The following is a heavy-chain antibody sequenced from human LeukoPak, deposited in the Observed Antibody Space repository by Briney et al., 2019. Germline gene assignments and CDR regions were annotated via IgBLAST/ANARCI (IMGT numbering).Heavy chain of an antibody. CDR2: IIPIFGTA. CDR3: ARNPQYCSGGSCYFDY. Sequence: SVNVSCKASGGTFIIYAISWVRQAPGQGLEWMGGIIPIFGTANYAQKFQGRVTITADESTSTAYMELSSLRSEDTAVYYCARNPQYCSGGSCYFDYWGQGTLVTVSS. D-gene: IGHD2-15*01. V-gene: IGHV1-69*01. J-gene: IGHJ4*02. CDR1: GGTFIIYA.